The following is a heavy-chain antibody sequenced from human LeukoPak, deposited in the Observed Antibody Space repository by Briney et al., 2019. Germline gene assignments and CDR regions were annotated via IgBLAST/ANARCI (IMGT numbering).Heavy chain of an antibody. J-gene: IGHJ4*02. CDR3: ARGFLEWLFADY. CDR1: GYSISSGYY. D-gene: IGHD3-3*01. CDR2: IYHSGST. Sequence: PSETLSLTCAVSGYSISSGYYWGWIRQPPGKGLEWIGSIYHSGSTYYNPSLKSRVTISVDTSKNQFSLKLSSVTAADTAVYYCARGFLEWLFADYWGQGTLVTVSP. V-gene: IGHV4-38-2*01.